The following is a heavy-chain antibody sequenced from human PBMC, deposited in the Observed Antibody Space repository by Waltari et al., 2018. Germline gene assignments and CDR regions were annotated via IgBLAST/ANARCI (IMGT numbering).Heavy chain of an antibody. D-gene: IGHD6-13*01. CDR1: VFTFAADA. CDR3: ASTVAAAVS. J-gene: IGHJ4*02. Sequence: QVRLVESGGGVVQPGRSLSLSCAASVFTFAADAMYWVRQVPGKGLDLVAVISNDGSNEYYTDSVKGRFTISRDNAKDTLYLHMNNLRPDDTADYYCASTVAAAVSWGQGTRVTVS. V-gene: IGHV3-30*14. CDR2: ISNDGSNE.